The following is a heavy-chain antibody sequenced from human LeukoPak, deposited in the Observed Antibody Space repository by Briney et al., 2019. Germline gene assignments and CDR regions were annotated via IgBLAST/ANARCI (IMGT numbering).Heavy chain of an antibody. V-gene: IGHV1-2*02. Sequence: ASVKASCKASGYTFTGYYINWVRQAPGQGLEWMGWINPNSGGTNYAQNFQGSITMTRDTSISTAYMELSRLRSDDTAVYYCATTRRYYYDSSGHDAFDLWGQGTMVTVSS. CDR2: INPNSGGT. CDR3: ATTRRYYYDSSGHDAFDL. J-gene: IGHJ3*01. CDR1: GYTFTGYY. D-gene: IGHD3-22*01.